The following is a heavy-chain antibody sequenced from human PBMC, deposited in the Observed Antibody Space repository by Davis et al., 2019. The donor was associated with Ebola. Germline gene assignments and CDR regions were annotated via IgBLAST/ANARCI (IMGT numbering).Heavy chain of an antibody. Sequence: GESLKISCAASGFTLSSYGMTWVRQAPGKGLEWVSAITGNGDTTYDADSLKGRFTISRDNSKNTLYLQMSSLRVEDTAVYYCAREPQVLGYYGMDVWGQGTTVTVSS. CDR2: ITGNGDTT. V-gene: IGHV3-23*01. D-gene: IGHD1-1*01. J-gene: IGHJ6*02. CDR3: AREPQVLGYYGMDV. CDR1: GFTLSSYG.